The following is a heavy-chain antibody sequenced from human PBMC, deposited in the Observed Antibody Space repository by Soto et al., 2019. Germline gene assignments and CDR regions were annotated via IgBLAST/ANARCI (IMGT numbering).Heavy chain of an antibody. CDR3: VRAVVASAGLYYYYYGMDV. Sequence: GGSLRLSCIASGFTFRSYSMTWVRQAPGGGLDWVANINQDGTETYFMDSVKGRFTVSRDNANNLLFLQINSLRAEDTAVYYCVRAVVASAGLYYYYYGMDVWGQGTTVTVSS. V-gene: IGHV3-7*01. CDR2: INQDGTET. CDR1: GFTFRSYS. J-gene: IGHJ6*02. D-gene: IGHD2-15*01.